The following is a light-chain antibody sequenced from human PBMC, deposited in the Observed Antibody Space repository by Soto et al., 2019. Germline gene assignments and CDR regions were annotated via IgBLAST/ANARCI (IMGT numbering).Light chain of an antibody. CDR3: QQYNSFPWT. Sequence: DIQMTQSPSTLSVSVGDRVTITCRASQSISSWLAWYQQKPGKAPKLLIYKASSLETWVPSRFSGSGSGTEFTLTISSLQPDDFAIYHCQQYNSFPWTFGQGTKVEFK. J-gene: IGKJ1*01. CDR2: KAS. V-gene: IGKV1-5*03. CDR1: QSISSW.